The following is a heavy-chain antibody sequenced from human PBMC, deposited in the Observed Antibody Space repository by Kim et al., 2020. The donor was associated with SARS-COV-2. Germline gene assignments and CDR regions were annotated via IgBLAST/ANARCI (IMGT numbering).Heavy chain of an antibody. J-gene: IGHJ2*01. CDR3: ARGGGAYCGNDCLRTFDL. CDR1: QFTVSNNY. V-gene: IGHV3-53*01. D-gene: IGHD2-21*02. Sequence: GGSLRLSCAVSQFTVSNNYMTWVRQAPGKGLEWVSNIYSDGSTYYTDSVTGRFTISRDNSKTTLFLQMDNLRVEDTAVYYCARGGGAYCGNDCLRTFDLWGRGTLVTVSS. CDR2: IYSDGST.